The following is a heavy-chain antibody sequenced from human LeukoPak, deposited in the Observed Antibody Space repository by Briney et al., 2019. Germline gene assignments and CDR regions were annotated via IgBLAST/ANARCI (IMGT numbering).Heavy chain of an antibody. Sequence: PGGSLRLSCAASGFTFSSAWMTWVRQAPGRGLEWVGRIKSITDGGKIDYGAPVKGRFTISRDDSKNTLYLQMNSLRAEDTAVYYCARHPFPRYGDQTGSTDYWGQGTLVTVSS. CDR3: ARHPFPRYGDQTGSTDY. CDR2: IKSITDGGKI. J-gene: IGHJ4*02. CDR1: GFTFSSAW. V-gene: IGHV3-15*01. D-gene: IGHD4-17*01.